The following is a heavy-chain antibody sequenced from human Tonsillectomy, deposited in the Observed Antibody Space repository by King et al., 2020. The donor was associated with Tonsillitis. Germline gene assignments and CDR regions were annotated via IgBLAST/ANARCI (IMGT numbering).Heavy chain of an antibody. Sequence: VQLQQWGAGLLKPSETLSLTCAVYGGSFSGYYWSWIRQPPGKGLEWIGEINHGGSTNYNPSLQSRVTISVDTSKSQFSLKLNPVTAADTAVYYCSRAFSVTRLDWGRGTLVTVSS. CDR3: SRAFSVTRLD. CDR2: INHGGST. J-gene: IGHJ4*02. D-gene: IGHD4-17*01. V-gene: IGHV4-34*01. CDR1: GGSFSGYY.